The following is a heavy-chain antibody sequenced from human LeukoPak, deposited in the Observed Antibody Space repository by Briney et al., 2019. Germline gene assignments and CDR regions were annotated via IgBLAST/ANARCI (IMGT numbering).Heavy chain of an antibody. CDR1: GFTFSSYS. V-gene: IGHV3-21*04. D-gene: IGHD3-22*01. CDR2: ISSSSSYI. Sequence: GGSLRLSCAASGFTFSSYSMNWVRQAPGKGLEWVSSISSSSSYIYYADSVKGRFTISRDNAKNSLYLQMNSLRAEDTALYYCAQAVAYYYDSSGYYSFDYWGQGTLVTVSS. J-gene: IGHJ4*02. CDR3: AQAVAYYYDSSGYYSFDY.